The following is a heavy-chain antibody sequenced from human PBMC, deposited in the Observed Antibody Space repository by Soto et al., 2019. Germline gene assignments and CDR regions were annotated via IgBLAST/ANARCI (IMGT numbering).Heavy chain of an antibody. CDR2: IYYSGST. J-gene: IGHJ5*02. V-gene: IGHV4-59*12. Sequence: PSETLSLTCTVSGGSISSYYWSWIRQPPGKGLEWIGYIYYSGSTYYNPSLKSRVTISVDTSKNQFSLKLSSVTAADTAVYYCARGTQIAAPDFPGGNWFDPWGQGTLVTVSS. CDR3: ARGTQIAAPDFPGGNWFDP. D-gene: IGHD6-13*01. CDR1: GGSISSYY.